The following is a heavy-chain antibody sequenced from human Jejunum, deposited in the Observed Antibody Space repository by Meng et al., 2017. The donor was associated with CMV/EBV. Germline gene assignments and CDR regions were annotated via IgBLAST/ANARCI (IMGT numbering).Heavy chain of an antibody. CDR3: ARDRAAGSSRLRALDY. Sequence: SGFSFYNCGVHWVRQGTGKELEWVTIKNCGSSDKYYANSVKGRFAISRDNSKNTLYLQMDRLRAEDTALYYCARDRAAGSSRLRALDYWGQGTLVTVSS. CDR1: GFSFYNCG. CDR2: KNCGSSDK. D-gene: IGHD6-13*01. J-gene: IGHJ4*02. V-gene: IGHV3-33*01.